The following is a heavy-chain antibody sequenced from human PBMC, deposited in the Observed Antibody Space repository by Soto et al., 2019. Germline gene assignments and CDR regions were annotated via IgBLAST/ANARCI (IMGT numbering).Heavy chain of an antibody. V-gene: IGHV3-30*18. CDR1: GFTFSSYG. Sequence: GGSLRLSCAASGFTFSSYGMHWVRQAPGKGLEWVAVISYDGSNKYYADSVKGRFTISRDNSKNTLYLQMNSLRAEDTAVYYCAKEMGSSGSHPLGYWGQGTLVTVSS. J-gene: IGHJ4*02. CDR3: AKEMGSSGSHPLGY. D-gene: IGHD3-22*01. CDR2: ISYDGSNK.